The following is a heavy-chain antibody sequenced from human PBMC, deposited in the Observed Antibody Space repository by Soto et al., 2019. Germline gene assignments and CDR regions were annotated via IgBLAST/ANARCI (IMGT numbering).Heavy chain of an antibody. CDR2: IFHGGNT. V-gene: IGHV4-38-2*01. Sequence: SETLSLTCAVSGFFISSGNYWGWIRKPPGKGLEWIGSIFHGGNTYYNPSLKSRVTISVDMSKNQFSLKLNSVTATDTAVYYCARARWYDAFDVWGQGTVVTVSS. CDR1: GFFISSGNY. J-gene: IGHJ3*01. CDR3: ARARWYDAFDV. D-gene: IGHD2-15*01.